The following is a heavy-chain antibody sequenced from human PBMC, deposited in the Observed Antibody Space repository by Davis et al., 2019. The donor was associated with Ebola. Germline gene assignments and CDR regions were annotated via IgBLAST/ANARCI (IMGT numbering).Heavy chain of an antibody. CDR3: ARGHTYGRWDDWFDP. Sequence: ASVKVSCKASGYTFTSYYMHWVRQAPGQGLEWMGRINPNFGGKIYAQKFQDRVTMTIDTSINTAYMELDRLKSDDTAVYYCARGHTYGRWDDWFDPWGQGTLVTVSS. CDR1: GYTFTSYY. V-gene: IGHV1-2*06. D-gene: IGHD1-26*01. J-gene: IGHJ5*02. CDR2: INPNFGGK.